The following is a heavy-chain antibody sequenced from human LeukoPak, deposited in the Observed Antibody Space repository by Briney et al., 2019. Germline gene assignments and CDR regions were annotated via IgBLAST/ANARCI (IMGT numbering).Heavy chain of an antibody. D-gene: IGHD2-2*02. CDR2: ISSSSSYI. CDR1: GFTFSSYA. V-gene: IGHV3-21*01. J-gene: IGHJ4*02. Sequence: PGGSLRLSCAASGFTFSSYAMSWVRQAPGKGLEWVSSISSSSSYIYYADSVKGRFTISRDNAKNSLYLQMNSLRAEDTAVYYCARDLGYCSSTSCYTSNFDYWGQGTLVTVSS. CDR3: ARDLGYCSSTSCYTSNFDY.